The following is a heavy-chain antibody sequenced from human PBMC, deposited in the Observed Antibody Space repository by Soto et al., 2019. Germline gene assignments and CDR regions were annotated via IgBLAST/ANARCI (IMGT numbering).Heavy chain of an antibody. CDR1: GGSFSGYY. J-gene: IGHJ5*02. D-gene: IGHD6-13*01. CDR3: AREIAAAGGINWFDP. V-gene: IGHV4-34*01. CDR2: INHSGST. Sequence: SETLSLTRAVYGGSFSGYYWSWIRQPPGKGLEWIGEINHSGSTNYNPSLKSRVTISVDTSKNQFSLKLSSVTAADTAVYYCAREIAAAGGINWFDPWGQGTLVTVSS.